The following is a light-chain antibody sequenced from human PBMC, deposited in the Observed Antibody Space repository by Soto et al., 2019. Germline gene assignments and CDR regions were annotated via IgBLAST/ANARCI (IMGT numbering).Light chain of an antibody. V-gene: IGLV2-14*01. CDR2: DVS. CDR3: SSYTSSSTLHGV. CDR1: SSDVGGYNY. J-gene: IGLJ2*01. Sequence: QSVLTQPASVSGSPGQSITISYTGTSSDVGGYNYVSWYQQHPGKAPKLMIYDVSNRPSGVSNRFSGSKSGNTASLTISGLQAEDEADYYCSSYTSSSTLHGVFGGGTKLTVL.